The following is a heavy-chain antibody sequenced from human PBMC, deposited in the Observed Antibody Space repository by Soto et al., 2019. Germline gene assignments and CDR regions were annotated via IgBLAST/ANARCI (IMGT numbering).Heavy chain of an antibody. CDR1: GYTFTSYG. V-gene: IGHV1-18*01. D-gene: IGHD6-13*01. Sequence: GASVKVSCKASGYTFTSYGISWVRQAPGQGLEWMGWISAYNGNTNYAQKLQGRVTMTTDISTSTAYMELRSLRSDDTAIYYCARFYSSSWYDAFDIWGQGTMVTVSS. CDR2: ISAYNGNT. CDR3: ARFYSSSWYDAFDI. J-gene: IGHJ3*02.